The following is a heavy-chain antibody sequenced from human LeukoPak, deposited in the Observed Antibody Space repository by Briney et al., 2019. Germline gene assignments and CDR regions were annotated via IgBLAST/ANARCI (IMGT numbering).Heavy chain of an antibody. V-gene: IGHV3-30*18. CDR1: GFTFSGYG. D-gene: IGHD6-19*01. Sequence: GRSLRLSCAASGFTFSGYGMHWVRQAPGKGLEWVAVISSDGTNKQYAASVKGRFTISRDNSKNTLYLEMNSLRAEDTAVYYCAKRVGRSGSFDYWGQGTLVTVSS. CDR2: ISSDGTNK. J-gene: IGHJ4*02. CDR3: AKRVGRSGSFDY.